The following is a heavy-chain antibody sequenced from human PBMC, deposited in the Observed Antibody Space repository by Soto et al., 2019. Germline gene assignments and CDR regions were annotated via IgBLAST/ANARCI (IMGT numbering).Heavy chain of an antibody. Sequence: EVQVLQSGGGLVQPGGSLRLSCAASGLTFSRFAMSWVRQAPGKGLEWVATIHGSGAITNYADSVRGRFTISRENSEDTMYLQLNTLRVEDTAVYYCAKDKGLGSYTNCCFEVWGRGTLVTVSS. D-gene: IGHD3-10*01. CDR1: GLTFSRFA. J-gene: IGHJ2*01. CDR2: IHGSGAIT. CDR3: AKDKGLGSYTNCCFEV. V-gene: IGHV3-23*01.